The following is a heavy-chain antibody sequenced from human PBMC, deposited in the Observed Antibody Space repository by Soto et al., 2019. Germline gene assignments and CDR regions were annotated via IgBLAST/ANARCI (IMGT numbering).Heavy chain of an antibody. V-gene: IGHV1-2*02. D-gene: IGHD5-18*01. Sequence: ASVKVSCKASGFTFTGHYIHWVRQAPGQGLEWMGWVNPNSGATNYAQKFQGRVTMTRDTSINTAYMDLSRLRSDDTAVYYCARGGSIHIWGGGGYWGQGTLVTVSS. CDR3: ARGGSIHIWGGGGY. CDR2: VNPNSGAT. J-gene: IGHJ4*02. CDR1: GFTFTGHY.